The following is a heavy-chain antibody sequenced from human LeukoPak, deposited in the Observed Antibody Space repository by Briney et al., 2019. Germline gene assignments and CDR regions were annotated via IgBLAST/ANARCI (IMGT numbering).Heavy chain of an antibody. D-gene: IGHD5-12*01. CDR1: GGTFSSYA. CDR3: ARVMKRGYSGYDSYYYYGMDV. CDR2: IIPILGIA. V-gene: IGHV1-69*04. Sequence: ASVKVSCKASGGTFSSYAISWVRQAPGQGLEWMGRIIPILGIANYAQKFQGRVTITADKSTSTAYMELSSLRSDDTAVYYCARVMKRGYSGYDSYYYYGMDVWGQGTTVTVSS. J-gene: IGHJ6*02.